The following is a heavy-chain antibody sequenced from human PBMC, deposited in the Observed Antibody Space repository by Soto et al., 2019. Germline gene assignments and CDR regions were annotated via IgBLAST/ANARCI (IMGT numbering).Heavy chain of an antibody. V-gene: IGHV4-34*01. Sequence: PSETLSLTCAVYGGSFSGYYWSWIRQPPGKGLEWIGEINHSGSTNYNPSLKSRVTISVDTSKNQFSLKLSSVTAADTAVYYCARGRKVDTAMAPYYYYYGMDVWGQGTTVTVSS. CDR1: GGSFSGYY. CDR3: ARGRKVDTAMAPYYYYYGMDV. CDR2: INHSGST. D-gene: IGHD5-18*01. J-gene: IGHJ6*02.